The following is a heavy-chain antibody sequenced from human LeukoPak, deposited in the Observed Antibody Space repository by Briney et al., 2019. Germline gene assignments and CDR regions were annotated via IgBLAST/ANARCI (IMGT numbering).Heavy chain of an antibody. CDR1: GFTFSTYS. D-gene: IGHD3-22*01. Sequence: PGGSLRLSCAAPGFTFSTYSMNWVRQAPGKGLEWVSSISASSNYIYYADSVKGRFTISRDNAKNSLYLQMNSLRAEDTAVYYCSAYYTMTDYWGQGTLVTVSS. J-gene: IGHJ4*02. CDR3: SAYYTMTDY. V-gene: IGHV3-21*01. CDR2: ISASSNYI.